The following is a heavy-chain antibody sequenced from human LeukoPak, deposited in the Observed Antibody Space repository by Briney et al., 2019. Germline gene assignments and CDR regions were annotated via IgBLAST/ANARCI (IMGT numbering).Heavy chain of an antibody. D-gene: IGHD4-23*01. CDR3: ARDTTVASGVQH. CDR1: GGSLSTYS. Sequence: PSETLSLTCSVSGGSLSTYSWSWVRQSPGKRLEWIGYIYYGGTTNYNPSLKSRVTISADTAKNQFSLRLRYVTAADTAIYYCARDTTVASGVQHWGQGTLVTVSS. CDR2: IYYGGTT. V-gene: IGHV4-59*01. J-gene: IGHJ4*02.